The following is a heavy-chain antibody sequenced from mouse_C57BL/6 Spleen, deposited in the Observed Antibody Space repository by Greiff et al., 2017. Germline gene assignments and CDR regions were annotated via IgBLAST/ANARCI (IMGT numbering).Heavy chain of an antibody. J-gene: IGHJ3*01. V-gene: IGHV1-15*01. CDR1: GYTFTDYE. CDR3: TWDDYDAWFAY. Sequence: QVQLQQSGAELVRPGASVTLSCKASGYTFTDYEMHWVKQTPVHGLEWIGAIDPETGGTAYNQKFKGKAILTADKSSSTAYMELRSLTFEDSAVYYCTWDDYDAWFAYWGQGTLVTVSA. CDR2: IDPETGGT. D-gene: IGHD2-4*01.